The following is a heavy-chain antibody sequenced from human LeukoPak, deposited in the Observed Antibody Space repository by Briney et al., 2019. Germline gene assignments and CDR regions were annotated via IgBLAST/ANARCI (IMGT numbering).Heavy chain of an antibody. CDR1: GYTFTSYY. Sequence: ASVKVSCKASGYTFTSYYMRWVRQAPGQGLEWMGITNPSSGSTSYTQKFQGRVTMTRDTSTSTVYMDLSSLRSEDTAVYYCARASSDFGELFPWGQGTLVTVSS. CDR3: ARASSDFGELFP. V-gene: IGHV1-46*01. D-gene: IGHD3-10*01. CDR2: TNPSSGST. J-gene: IGHJ5*02.